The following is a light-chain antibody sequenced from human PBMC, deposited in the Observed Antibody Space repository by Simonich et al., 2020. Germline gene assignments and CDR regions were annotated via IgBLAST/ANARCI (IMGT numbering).Light chain of an antibody. CDR1: ALPKQY. CDR3: QSADSSGTWV. V-gene: IGLV3-25*03. J-gene: IGLJ3*02. CDR2: KDS. Sequence: SYDLTQPPSVSVSPGQTARITCSGDALPKQYAYCYQQKPGPAPVLVIYKDSERPSGIPERFSGSSSGTTVTLTIRGVQAEDEADYYCQSADSSGTWVFGGGTKLTVL.